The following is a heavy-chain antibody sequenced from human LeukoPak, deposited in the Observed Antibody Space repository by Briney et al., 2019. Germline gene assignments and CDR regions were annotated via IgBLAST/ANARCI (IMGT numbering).Heavy chain of an antibody. J-gene: IGHJ4*02. CDR2: ISGSGGST. CDR1: GFTFSSYA. V-gene: IGHV3-23*01. Sequence: GGALRLSCAVSGFTFSSYAMSLVRQAPGKGLELVSAISGSGGSTYYADSVKGRLTISRDNSKNTLYLQMNSLRAEDTAVYYCARGTVTAPDYWGQGALVTVSS. CDR3: ARGTVTAPDY. D-gene: IGHD4-17*01.